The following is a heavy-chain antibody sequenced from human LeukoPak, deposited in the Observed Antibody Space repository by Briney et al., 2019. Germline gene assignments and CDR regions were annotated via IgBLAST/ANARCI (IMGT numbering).Heavy chain of an antibody. CDR3: ARGNYYGSGSYYKPLFDY. CDR2: IYYSGST. D-gene: IGHD3-10*01. Sequence: SETLSLTCTVSGGSISSYNWSWIRQRPGKGLEWIGYIYYSGSTNYNPSLKSRVTISVDTSKNQFSLKLSSVTAADTAVYYCARGNYYGSGSYYKPLFDYWGQGTLVTASS. J-gene: IGHJ4*02. V-gene: IGHV4-59*01. CDR1: GGSISSYN.